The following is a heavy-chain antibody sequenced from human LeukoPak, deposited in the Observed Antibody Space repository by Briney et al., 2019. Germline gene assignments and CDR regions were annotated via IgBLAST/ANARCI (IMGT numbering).Heavy chain of an antibody. V-gene: IGHV4-39*01. CDR3: ARQVVAVAGTGYFDY. D-gene: IGHD6-19*01. Sequence: PSETLSLTCAVSGGSINTYYWGWIRQPPGKGLEWIGSIYYSGSTYYSASLKSRGTISVDTSKNQFSLKLNSVTAADTAVYFCARQVVAVAGTGYFDYWGQGTLVTVSS. CDR1: GGSINTYY. J-gene: IGHJ4*02. CDR2: IYYSGST.